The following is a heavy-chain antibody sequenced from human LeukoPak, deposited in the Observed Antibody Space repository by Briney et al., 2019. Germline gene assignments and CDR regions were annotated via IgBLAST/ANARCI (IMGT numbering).Heavy chain of an antibody. V-gene: IGHV3-13*01. Sequence: PGGSLRLSCAASGFTFSSYDMHWVRQATGIGLEWVSAIGTAGDTYYPGSVKGRFTISRENAKNSLYLQMNSLRAGDTAVYYCARSWQQHEFDYWGQGTLVTVSS. CDR1: GFTFSSYD. D-gene: IGHD6-13*01. CDR2: IGTAGDT. CDR3: ARSWQQHEFDY. J-gene: IGHJ4*02.